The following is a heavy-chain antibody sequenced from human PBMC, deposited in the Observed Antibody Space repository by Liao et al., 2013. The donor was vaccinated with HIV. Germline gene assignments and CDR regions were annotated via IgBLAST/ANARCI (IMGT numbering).Heavy chain of an antibody. CDR3: ARDAYFDWDNWFDP. CDR2: INHSGST. J-gene: IGHJ5*02. D-gene: IGHD3-9*01. V-gene: IGHV4-34*01. Sequence: QVQLQQWGAGLLKPSETLSLTCAVYGGSFSDYYWSWIRQPPGKGLEWIGEINHSGSTNYNPSLKSRVTISVDTSKNQFSLKLSSVTAADTAVYYCARDAYFDWDNWFDPWGQGTLVTVSS. CDR1: GGSFSDYY.